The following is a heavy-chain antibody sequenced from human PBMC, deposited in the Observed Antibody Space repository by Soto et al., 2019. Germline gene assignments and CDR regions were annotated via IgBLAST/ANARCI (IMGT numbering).Heavy chain of an antibody. CDR2: VSGSGDAT. D-gene: IGHD2-21*02. Sequence: EVQLLESGGGLMQPGGSLRLSCAACGFSFSSYAMSWVRQAPGKGLEWVSAVSGSGDATYYVDSVKGRLTISRDNSKDTLYLQLNTLRAEDTAVYYCAKGRVVTAISSFDYWGQGTLVTVSS. V-gene: IGHV3-23*01. CDR3: AKGRVVTAISSFDY. J-gene: IGHJ4*02. CDR1: GFSFSSYA.